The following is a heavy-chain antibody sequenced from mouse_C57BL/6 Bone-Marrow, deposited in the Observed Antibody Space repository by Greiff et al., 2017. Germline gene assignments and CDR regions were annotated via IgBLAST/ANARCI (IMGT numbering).Heavy chain of an antibody. CDR1: GFTFSDYG. D-gene: IGHD1-1*01. CDR3: ATCYYGTSYWDFDV. CDR2: ISSGSSTI. V-gene: IGHV5-17*01. Sequence: EVMLVESGGGLVKPGGSLKLSCAASGFTFSDYGIHWVRQAPEKGLEWVAYISSGSSTIYYADTVKGRFTISTDNAENTLFLKLTSLRSEDTAMYYCATCYYGTSYWDFDVWGTGTTVTVSS. J-gene: IGHJ1*03.